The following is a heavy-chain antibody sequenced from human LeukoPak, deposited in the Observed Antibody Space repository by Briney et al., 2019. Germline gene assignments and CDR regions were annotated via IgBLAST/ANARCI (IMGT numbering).Heavy chain of an antibody. J-gene: IGHJ4*02. Sequence: SETLSLTCTVSGGSLSSNYWTWVRQPAGKGLEWIGRIHTSGTTNYNPSLKSRVTMSIGTSKNQFSLNMTSVTAADTAVYYCAREGGQERYFDYWGQGTLVTVSS. CDR1: GGSLSSNY. V-gene: IGHV4-4*07. CDR3: AREGGQERYFDY. CDR2: IHTSGTT.